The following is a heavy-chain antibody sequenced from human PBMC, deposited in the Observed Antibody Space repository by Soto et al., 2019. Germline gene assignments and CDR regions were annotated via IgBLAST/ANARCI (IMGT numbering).Heavy chain of an antibody. Sequence: HPGGSLRLSCAASGFTFDDYAMHWVRQAPGKGLEWVSGISWNSGSIGYADSVKGRFTISRDNAKNSLYLQMNSLRAEDTALYYCAKDVCSGGSCYYFDYWGQG. D-gene: IGHD2-15*01. CDR2: ISWNSGSI. CDR1: GFTFDDYA. V-gene: IGHV3-9*01. CDR3: AKDVCSGGSCYYFDY. J-gene: IGHJ4*02.